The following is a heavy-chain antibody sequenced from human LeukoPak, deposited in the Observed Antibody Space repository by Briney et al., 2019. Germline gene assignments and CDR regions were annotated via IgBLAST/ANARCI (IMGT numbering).Heavy chain of an antibody. CDR1: GYTFTSYG. J-gene: IGHJ4*02. Sequence: ASVKVSCKASGYTFTSYGISWVRQAPGQGLEWMGWISAYNGNTNYAQKLQGRVTMTTDTSTSTAYMELRSLRSDDTAVYYCARDREGCRGYCSGGSSNGYWGQGTLVTVSS. CDR2: ISAYNGNT. V-gene: IGHV1-18*04. D-gene: IGHD2-15*01. CDR3: ARDREGCRGYCSGGSSNGY.